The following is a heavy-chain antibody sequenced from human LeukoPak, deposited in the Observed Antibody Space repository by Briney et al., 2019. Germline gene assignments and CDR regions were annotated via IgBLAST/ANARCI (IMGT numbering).Heavy chain of an antibody. J-gene: IGHJ3*02. CDR2: ISAYNGNT. CDR1: GYTFTSYG. D-gene: IGHD3-16*01. V-gene: IGHV1-18*01. CDR3: ARDLGRGSPDLFDI. Sequence: ASVKVSCKASGYTFTSYGISWVRQAPGQGLEWMGWISAYNGNTNYAQKFQGRVTMTRDTSTSTVYMELSSLGSEDTAVYYCARDLGRGSPDLFDIGAKGKRVTFFS.